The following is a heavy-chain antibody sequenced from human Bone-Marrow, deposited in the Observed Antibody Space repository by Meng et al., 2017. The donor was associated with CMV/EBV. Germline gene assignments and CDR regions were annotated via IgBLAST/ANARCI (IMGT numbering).Heavy chain of an antibody. CDR1: GFTFSSYA. CDR3: AREGELDAFDI. Sequence: GGSLRLSCAASGFTFSSYAMHWVRQAPGKGLEWVAVISYDGSNKYYADSVKGRFTISRDNSKNTLYLQMNSLRAEDTAVYYCAREGELDAFDIWGQGTMAT. V-gene: IGHV3-30*04. D-gene: IGHD1-26*01. J-gene: IGHJ3*02. CDR2: ISYDGSNK.